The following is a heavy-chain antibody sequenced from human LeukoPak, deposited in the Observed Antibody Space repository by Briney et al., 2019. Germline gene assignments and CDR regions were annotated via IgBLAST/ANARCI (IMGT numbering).Heavy chain of an antibody. V-gene: IGHV3-30*03. D-gene: IGHD6-6*01. J-gene: IGHJ5*02. CDR2: ISYDGSNK. Sequence: GGSLRLSCAASGFTFSNYGMHWVRQAPGKGLEWVAVISYDGSNKYYADSVKGRFTISRDNAKNSLYLQMNSLRAEDTAVYYCARVGYSSSSGSWGQGTLVTVSS. CDR1: GFTFSNYG. CDR3: ARVGYSSSSGS.